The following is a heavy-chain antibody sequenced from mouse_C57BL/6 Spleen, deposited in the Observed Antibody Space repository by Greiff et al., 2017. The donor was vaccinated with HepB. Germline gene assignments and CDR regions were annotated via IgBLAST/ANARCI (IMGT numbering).Heavy chain of an antibody. Sequence: VHLVESGAELARPGASVKLSCKASGYTFTSYGISWVKQRTGQGLEWIGEIYPRSGNTYYNKKFKGKATLTADKSSSTAYMELRSLTSEDSAVYFCARRDYYGSSPYYFDYWGQGTTLTVSS. CDR2: IYPRSGNT. J-gene: IGHJ2*01. CDR1: GYTFTSYG. V-gene: IGHV1-81*01. CDR3: ARRDYYGSSPYYFDY. D-gene: IGHD1-1*01.